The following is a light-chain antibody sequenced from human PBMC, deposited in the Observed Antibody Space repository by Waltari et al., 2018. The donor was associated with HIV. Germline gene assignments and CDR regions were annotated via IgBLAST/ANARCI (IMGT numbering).Light chain of an antibody. CDR1: SSNIGSIY. Sequence: QSVLTQPPSASGTPGQRVTISCSGSSSNIGSIYVYWYQQLPGKAPKLLIYRNDQRPSGFPDRFSASNSGTSASLAISVLRSDDEADYYCAACDYSLSGWVFGGGTKLTVL. CDR3: AACDYSLSGWV. V-gene: IGLV1-47*01. CDR2: RND. J-gene: IGLJ2*01.